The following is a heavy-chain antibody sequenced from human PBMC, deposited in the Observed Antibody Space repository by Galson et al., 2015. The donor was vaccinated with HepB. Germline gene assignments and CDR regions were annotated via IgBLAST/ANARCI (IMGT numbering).Heavy chain of an antibody. Sequence: SLRLSCAASGFTFSSYSMNWVRQAPGKGLEWVSSISSSSSYIYYADSVKGRFTISRDNSKNTLYLQVNSLSADDTAVYYCARDRAIHLYYYYDLDVWGQGTTVTVSS. D-gene: IGHD5-18*01. CDR2: ISSSSSYI. CDR3: ARDRAIHLYYYYDLDV. V-gene: IGHV3-21*01. CDR1: GFTFSSYS. J-gene: IGHJ6*02.